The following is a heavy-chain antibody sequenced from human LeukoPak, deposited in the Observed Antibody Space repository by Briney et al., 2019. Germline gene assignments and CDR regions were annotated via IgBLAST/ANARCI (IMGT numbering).Heavy chain of an antibody. CDR3: TKDHYSLPDY. Sequence: GGSLRLSCAASGFTFSDYAMSWVRQAPGKGLEWVSAISGSGISAYYADSVNGRFTISRDNSKNTLYLQMNNLRAEDTAVYYCTKDHYSLPDYWGQGTLVTVSS. J-gene: IGHJ4*02. CDR2: ISGSGISA. D-gene: IGHD5-18*01. V-gene: IGHV3-23*01. CDR1: GFTFSDYA.